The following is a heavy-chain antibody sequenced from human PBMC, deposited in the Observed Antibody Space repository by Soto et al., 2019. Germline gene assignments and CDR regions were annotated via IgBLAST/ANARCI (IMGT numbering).Heavy chain of an antibody. D-gene: IGHD1-26*01. J-gene: IGHJ4*02. V-gene: IGHV3-74*01. Sequence: GGSLRLSCAASGFTFSSYWMHWVRQAPGKGLVWVSRINSDGSSTSYADSVKGRFTISRDNAKNTLYLQMNSLRAEDTAVYYCARAQIVGATRVDYWGQGTLVTVSS. CDR1: GFTFSSYW. CDR3: ARAQIVGATRVDY. CDR2: INSDGSST.